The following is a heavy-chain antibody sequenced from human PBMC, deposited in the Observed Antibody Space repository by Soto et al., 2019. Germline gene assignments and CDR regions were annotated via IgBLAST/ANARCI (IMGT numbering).Heavy chain of an antibody. D-gene: IGHD2-21*02. V-gene: IGHV1-46*01. J-gene: IGHJ3*02. CDR1: GYTFTSYH. CDR3: ATALNCYDPLDI. CDR2: INPIGGST. Sequence: ASVKVSCKASGYTFTSYHVHWVRQAPGQGLEWMGMINPIGGSTNYAQKFQGRVTMTRDTSTSTVYMELSSLRSEDTAVYYCATALNCYDPLDIWGQGTMVTVSS.